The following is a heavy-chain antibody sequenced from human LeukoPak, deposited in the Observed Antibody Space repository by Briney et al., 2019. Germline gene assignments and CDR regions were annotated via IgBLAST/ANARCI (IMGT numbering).Heavy chain of an antibody. D-gene: IGHD4-11*01. J-gene: IGHJ5*02. Sequence: SVKVSCKASGGTFSSYAISWVRQAPGQGLEWMGGIIPIFGTANYAQKFQGRVTITTDESTSTAYMELSSLRSEDTAVYYCARGGDYSNYVFRWFDPWGQGTLVTVSS. CDR3: ARGGDYSNYVFRWFDP. CDR2: IIPIFGTA. CDR1: GGTFSSYA. V-gene: IGHV1-69*05.